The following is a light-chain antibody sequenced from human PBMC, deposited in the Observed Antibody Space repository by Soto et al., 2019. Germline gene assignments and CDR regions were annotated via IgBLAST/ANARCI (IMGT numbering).Light chain of an antibody. CDR2: DAS. CDR1: QSISSW. J-gene: IGKJ1*01. V-gene: IGKV1-5*01. Sequence: DIQMTQSPSTLSASVGDRVTITCRASQSISSWLAWYQQKPGKAPKLLIYDASSLESGVPSRFSGSGSGTESTLTISSLQPDDFATYSCQQYNSYSPLTFGQGTKVEIK. CDR3: QQYNSYSPLT.